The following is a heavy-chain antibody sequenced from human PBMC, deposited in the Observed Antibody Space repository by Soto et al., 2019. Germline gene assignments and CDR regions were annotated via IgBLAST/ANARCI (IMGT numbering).Heavy chain of an antibody. CDR2: ISYDETNE. CDR3: AKDLRTTISDYGMDV. J-gene: IGHJ6*02. CDR1: GFTFGSHG. V-gene: IGHV3-30*18. Sequence: QVQLVESGGGLVQPGGSLRLTCVASGFTFGSHGMHWVRQAPGKGLEWVAVISYDETNEHYVDSVKGRFTISRDNSKSILYLQMNRLRPEDTAVYKCAKDLRTTISDYGMDVWGQGNTVTVSS.